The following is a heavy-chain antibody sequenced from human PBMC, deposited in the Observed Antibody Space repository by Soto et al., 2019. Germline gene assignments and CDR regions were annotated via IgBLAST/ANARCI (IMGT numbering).Heavy chain of an antibody. J-gene: IGHJ4*02. CDR2: IKSKTDGGTT. CDR3: TTALLWRDYYDSSGWGRSSLTDY. Sequence: EVQLVESGGGLVKPGGSLRLSCAASGFTFSNAWMNWVRQAPGKGLEWVGRIKSKTDGGTTDYAAPVKGRFTISRDDSKNTLYLQMNSLKTEDTAVYYCTTALLWRDYYDSSGWGRSSLTDYWGQGTLVTVSS. V-gene: IGHV3-15*07. D-gene: IGHD3-22*01. CDR1: GFTFSNAW.